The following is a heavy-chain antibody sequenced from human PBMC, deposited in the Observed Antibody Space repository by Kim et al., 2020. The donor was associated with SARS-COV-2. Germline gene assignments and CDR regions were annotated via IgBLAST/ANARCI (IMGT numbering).Heavy chain of an antibody. CDR2: FDPEDGET. J-gene: IGHJ5*02. Sequence: ASVKVSCKVSGYTLTELSMHWVRQAPGKGLEWMGGFDPEDGETIYAQKFQGRVTMTEDTSTDTAYMELSSLRSEDTAVYYCETGSPFPYSSGWYDPWGQGTLVTVSS. CDR3: ETGSPFPYSSGWYDP. D-gene: IGHD6-19*01. V-gene: IGHV1-24*01. CDR1: GYTLTELS.